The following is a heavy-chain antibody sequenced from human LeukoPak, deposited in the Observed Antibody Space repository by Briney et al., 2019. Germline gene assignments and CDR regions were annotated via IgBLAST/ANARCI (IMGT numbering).Heavy chain of an antibody. D-gene: IGHD2-2*01. J-gene: IGHJ4*02. V-gene: IGHV1-46*01. CDR1: GYTFTHYY. CDR2: NNPHGVHT. Sequence: ATENVSCKACGYTFTHYYMLWVPLAPATALEWMGINNPHGVHTSYAQKPQPRDTMTRDTSTSTVYMELSSLRSEDTAVYYCARVLYCSSTSCYVGFYYWGEGTLVSVSS. CDR3: ARVLYCSSTSCYVGFYY.